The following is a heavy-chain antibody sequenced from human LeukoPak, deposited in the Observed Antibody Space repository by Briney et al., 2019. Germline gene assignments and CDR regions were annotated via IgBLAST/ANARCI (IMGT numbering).Heavy chain of an antibody. J-gene: IGHJ5*02. CDR1: GFTFSSYW. CDR3: ARGWDRSGWYGWFDP. V-gene: IGHV3-74*01. Sequence: GGSLRLSCGASGFTFSSYWMHWVRQAPGKGLVWVSRINSDGSSTSYADSVKGRFTISRDNAKNTLYLQMNSLRAEDTAVYYCARGWDRSGWYGWFDPWGQGTLVTVSS. D-gene: IGHD6-19*01. CDR2: INSDGSST.